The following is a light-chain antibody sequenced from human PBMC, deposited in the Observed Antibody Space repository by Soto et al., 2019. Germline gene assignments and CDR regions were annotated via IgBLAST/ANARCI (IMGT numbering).Light chain of an antibody. J-gene: IGKJ5*01. V-gene: IGKV3-20*01. Sequence: EIELTQSPGTLSLSPGERATLSCSASQRLSSNYLAWYQQRPGQAPRLLLYGVSSRATGIPDRFSGSGSGTDFTLAISRVEPEDFAVYFCQQYADSPITFGQGTRLEIK. CDR3: QQYADSPIT. CDR1: QRLSSNY. CDR2: GVS.